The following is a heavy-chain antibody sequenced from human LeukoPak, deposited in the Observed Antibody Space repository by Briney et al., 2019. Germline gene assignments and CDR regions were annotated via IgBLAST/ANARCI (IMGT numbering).Heavy chain of an antibody. D-gene: IGHD3-10*01. J-gene: IGHJ5*02. CDR3: AVGDYYGSGSYPNWFDP. CDR2: INHSGST. CDR1: GGSFSGYY. Sequence: SETLSLTCAVYGGSFSGYYWSWIRQPPGKGLEWMGEINHSGSTNYNPSLKSRVTISVDTSKNQFYLKLSSVTAADTAVYYCAVGDYYGSGSYPNWFDPWGQGTLVTVSS. V-gene: IGHV4-34*01.